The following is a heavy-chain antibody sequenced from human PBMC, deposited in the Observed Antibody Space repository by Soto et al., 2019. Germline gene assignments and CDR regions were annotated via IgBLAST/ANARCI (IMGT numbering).Heavy chain of an antibody. CDR1: GFTFSKYT. CDR2: ISDDGSNT. D-gene: IGHD5-12*01. Sequence: GGSLRLSCAASGFTFSKYTMHWVRQAPGKGLEWVAAISDDGSNTYYADSVKGRFTISRDNSKNTLYLHMNSLRAEDTAVYYCAREPPPTITGLLDYWGQGTLVTVSS. J-gene: IGHJ4*02. CDR3: AREPPPTITGLLDY. V-gene: IGHV3-30-3*01.